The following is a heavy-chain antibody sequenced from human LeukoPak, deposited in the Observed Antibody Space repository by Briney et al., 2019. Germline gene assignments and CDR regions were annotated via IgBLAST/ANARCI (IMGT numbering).Heavy chain of an antibody. V-gene: IGHV3-43D*04. CDR1: GFTFGDYV. Sequence: PGGSLRLSCAASGFTFGDYVMHWVRQPPGKGLEWVSLIRWDGGGTFYAESVKGRFTISRDNNKNSLYLQMNSLKIEDTALYYCAKEEKSRIWSEMDVWGKGTTVIVSS. D-gene: IGHD2-15*01. CDR3: AKEEKSRIWSEMDV. CDR2: IRWDGGGT. J-gene: IGHJ6*03.